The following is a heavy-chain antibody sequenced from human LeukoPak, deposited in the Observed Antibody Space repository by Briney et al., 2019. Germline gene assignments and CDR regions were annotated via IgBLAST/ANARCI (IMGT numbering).Heavy chain of an antibody. J-gene: IGHJ4*02. CDR3: VTDEADLSPFDY. Sequence: ASVKVSCKVSGYSLRELSIHWVRQAPGRGLDWVGGFDPEKGETIYAQKFQGRVTMTEDTSTDTAYMELSGLTSEDTGVYYCVTDEADLSPFDYWGQGTLVTVSS. CDR1: GYSLRELS. CDR2: FDPEKGET. V-gene: IGHV1-24*01.